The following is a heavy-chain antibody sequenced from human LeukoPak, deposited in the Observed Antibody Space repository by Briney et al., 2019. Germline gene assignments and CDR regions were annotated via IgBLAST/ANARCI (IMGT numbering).Heavy chain of an antibody. Sequence: PGGSLRLSCAASGFTFSSYSMNWVRQAPGKGPEWVSYISSSSNTIYYADSVKGRFTISRDNARNSLYLQMNSLRAEDTAVYYCARAVSGYYFMDYWGQGTLVTVSS. V-gene: IGHV3-48*01. CDR3: ARAVSGYYFMDY. D-gene: IGHD3-3*01. J-gene: IGHJ4*02. CDR2: ISSSSNTI. CDR1: GFTFSSYS.